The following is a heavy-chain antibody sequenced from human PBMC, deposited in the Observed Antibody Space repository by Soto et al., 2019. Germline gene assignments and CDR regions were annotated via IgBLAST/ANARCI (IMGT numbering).Heavy chain of an antibody. D-gene: IGHD6-13*01. Sequence: GGSLRLSCAASGFTFSSYDMHWVRQATGKGLEWVSAIGTAGDTYYPGSVKGRFTISRENAKNSLYLQMNSLRAGDTAVYYCERSSDSSSSGVVFDYWGQGTLVTVSS. J-gene: IGHJ4*02. CDR2: IGTAGDT. CDR3: ERSSDSSSSGVVFDY. V-gene: IGHV3-13*01. CDR1: GFTFSSYD.